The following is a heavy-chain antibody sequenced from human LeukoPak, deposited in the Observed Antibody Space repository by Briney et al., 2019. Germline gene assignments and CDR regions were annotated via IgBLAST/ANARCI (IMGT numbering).Heavy chain of an antibody. CDR2: INTNTGNP. CDR1: GYTFTSYA. Sequence: ASVKVSCKASGYTFTSYAMNWVRQAPGQGLEWMGWINTNTGNPTYAQGFKGRFVFYLDTSVSTAYLQISSLKAEDTAGYYCARDFGGAVAATGYYGMDVWGQGTTVTVSS. V-gene: IGHV7-4-1*02. D-gene: IGHD2-15*01. CDR3: ARDFGGAVAATGYYGMDV. J-gene: IGHJ6*02.